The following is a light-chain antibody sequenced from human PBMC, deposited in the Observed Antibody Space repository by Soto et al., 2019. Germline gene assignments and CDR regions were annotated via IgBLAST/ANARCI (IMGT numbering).Light chain of an antibody. CDR2: DVS. CDR3: SSYTSSSTPYV. V-gene: IGLV2-14*03. CDR1: SSDVGGYNY. Sequence: QSALTQPASVSGSPGQSITISCTGTSSDVGGYNYVSWYQQYPGKAPKLMIFDVSYRPSGVSNRFSGSKSGDTASLTISGLQPEDEADYYCSSYTSSSTPYVFGTGTKVTVL. J-gene: IGLJ1*01.